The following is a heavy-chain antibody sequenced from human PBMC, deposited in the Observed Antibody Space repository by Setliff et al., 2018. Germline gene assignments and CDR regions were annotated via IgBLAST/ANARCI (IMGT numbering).Heavy chain of an antibody. V-gene: IGHV4-61*09. D-gene: IGHD1-1*01. Sequence: SETLSLTCNVSGGSIAGSTYYWSWIRQPAGKGLEWIGQIYTDGSTNYNPSLKSRVTISVDKSKNQFSLKLSSVTAADTAVYYCAIDYGPTGTPYHWGQGTPVTVSS. CDR1: GGSIAGSTYY. J-gene: IGHJ4*02. CDR3: AIDYGPTGTPYH. CDR2: IYTDGST.